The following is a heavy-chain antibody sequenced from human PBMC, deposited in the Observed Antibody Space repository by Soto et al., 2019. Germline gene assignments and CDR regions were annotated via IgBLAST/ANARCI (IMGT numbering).Heavy chain of an antibody. CDR1: GFTFSSFA. CDR3: ATGGPTVTTIDKYYFDY. Sequence: GGSLRLSCAASGFTFSSFAMHWVRQAPGKGLEWVAVIWYDGSNKYYADSVKGRFTISRDNSKNTLYLQMNSLRAEDTAVYYCATGGPTVTTIDKYYFDYWGQGTLVTVS. D-gene: IGHD4-17*01. V-gene: IGHV3-33*01. J-gene: IGHJ4*02. CDR2: IWYDGSNK.